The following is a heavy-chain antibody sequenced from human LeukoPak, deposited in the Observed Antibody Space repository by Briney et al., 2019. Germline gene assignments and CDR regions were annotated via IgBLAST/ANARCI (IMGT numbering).Heavy chain of an antibody. J-gene: IGHJ4*02. Sequence: SETLSLTCAVYGGSFSGYYWSWIRQPPGKGLEWIGYIYYSGSTNYNPSLKSRVTISVDTSKNQFSLKLSSVTAADTAVYYCARDYHQEFFDYWGQGTLVTVSS. CDR2: IYYSGST. CDR3: ARDYHQEFFDY. V-gene: IGHV4-59*01. CDR1: GGSFSGYY. D-gene: IGHD2/OR15-2a*01.